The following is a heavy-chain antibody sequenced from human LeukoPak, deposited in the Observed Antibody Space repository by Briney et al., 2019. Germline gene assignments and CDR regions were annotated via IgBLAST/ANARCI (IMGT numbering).Heavy chain of an antibody. J-gene: IGHJ3*02. D-gene: IGHD7-27*01. V-gene: IGHV3-21*01. CDR2: ISSSGNYI. CDR1: GFTFSSYS. CDR3: AREGPLTGDAFDI. Sequence: GGSLRLSCAASGFTFSSYSVNWVRQAPGKGLEWVSSISSSGNYIEYADSVKGRFTISRDNAKNSLYLQMNSLRAEGTAVYYCAREGPLTGDAFDIWGQGTMVTVSS.